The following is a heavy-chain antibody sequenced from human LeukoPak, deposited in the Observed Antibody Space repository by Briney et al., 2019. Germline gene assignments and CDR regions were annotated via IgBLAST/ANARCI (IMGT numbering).Heavy chain of an antibody. D-gene: IGHD3-10*01. CDR1: GFTFTDTY. Sequence: GGSLRLSCAVSGFTFTDTYMTWIRQAPGKGLESLSYISPSGTDISYADSVKGRFTISRDNAKNSLYLQMNSLRAEDTAVYYCATMVRGVMNYFDYWGQGTLVTVSS. CDR2: ISPSGTDI. V-gene: IGHV3-11*04. CDR3: ATMVRGVMNYFDY. J-gene: IGHJ4*02.